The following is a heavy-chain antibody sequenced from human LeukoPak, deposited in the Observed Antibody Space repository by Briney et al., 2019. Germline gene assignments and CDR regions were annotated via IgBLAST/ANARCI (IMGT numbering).Heavy chain of an antibody. CDR1: GFTFSSYG. Sequence: GGSLRLSCAASGFTFSSYGMNWDRQAPGKGLEWVSSISGRSTYIYYADSVKGRFTISRDNAKNSLYLQMNDLRAEDTAVYYCARPPAYYYDTNGYSLDYWGQGTRVTVSS. D-gene: IGHD3-22*01. V-gene: IGHV3-21*01. J-gene: IGHJ4*02. CDR3: ARPPAYYYDTNGYSLDY. CDR2: ISGRSTYI.